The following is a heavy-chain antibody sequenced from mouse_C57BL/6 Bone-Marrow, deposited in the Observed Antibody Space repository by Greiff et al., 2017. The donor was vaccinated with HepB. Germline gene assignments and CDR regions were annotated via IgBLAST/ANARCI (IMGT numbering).Heavy chain of an antibody. CDR3: ARQVLHYGNDYYAMDY. Sequence: QVHVKQSGAELARPGASVKLSCKASGYTFTSYGISWVKQRTGQGLEWIGEIYPRSGNTYYNEKFKGKATLTADKSSSTAYMELRSLTSEDSAVYFCARQVLHYGNDYYAMDYWGQGTSVTVSS. CDR2: IYPRSGNT. D-gene: IGHD2-1*01. V-gene: IGHV1-81*01. CDR1: GYTFTSYG. J-gene: IGHJ4*01.